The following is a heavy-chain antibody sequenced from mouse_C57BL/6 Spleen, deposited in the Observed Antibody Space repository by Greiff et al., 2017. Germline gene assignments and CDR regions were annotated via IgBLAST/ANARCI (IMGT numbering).Heavy chain of an antibody. J-gene: IGHJ1*03. V-gene: IGHV5-12*01. CDR3: ARHDGYYGYFDV. CDR2: ISNGGGST. CDR1: GFTFSDYY. Sequence: EVKLMESGGGLVQPGGSLKLSCAASGFTFSDYYMYWVRQTPEKGLEWVAYISNGGGSTYYPDTVKGRFTISRDNAKNTLYLQMSRLKSEDTAMYYCARHDGYYGYFDVWGTGTTVTVSS. D-gene: IGHD2-3*01.